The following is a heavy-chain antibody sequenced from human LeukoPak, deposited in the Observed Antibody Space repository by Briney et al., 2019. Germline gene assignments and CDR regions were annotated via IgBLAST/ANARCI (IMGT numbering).Heavy chain of an antibody. V-gene: IGHV4-59*12. J-gene: IGHJ4*02. D-gene: IGHD6-13*01. CDR1: GGSISSYY. CDR3: ARERGYSSSWFY. CDR2: LYYSGST. Sequence: SETLSLTCTVSGGSISSYYWSWIRQPPGKGLEWIGSLYYSGSTFYSPSLKSRVTTSLDTSKNQFSLKLGSVTAADTAVYYCARERGYSSSWFYWGQGTLVTVSS.